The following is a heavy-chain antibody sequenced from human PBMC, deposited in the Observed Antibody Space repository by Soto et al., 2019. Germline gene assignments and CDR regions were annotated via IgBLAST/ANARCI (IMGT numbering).Heavy chain of an antibody. Sequence: GGSLRLSCAASGFTFSNYWMHWVRQAPGKGLVWVSRINSDGSGASYADSVKGRFTISRDNAKNTLYLQMNSLRAEDTAVYYCAREGEYSSSSPGYFDYWGQGTLVTVSS. V-gene: IGHV3-74*01. CDR3: AREGEYSSSSPGYFDY. CDR2: INSDGSGA. J-gene: IGHJ4*02. D-gene: IGHD6-13*01. CDR1: GFTFSNYW.